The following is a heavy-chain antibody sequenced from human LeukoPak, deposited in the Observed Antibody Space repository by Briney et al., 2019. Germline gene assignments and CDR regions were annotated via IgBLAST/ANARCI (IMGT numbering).Heavy chain of an antibody. D-gene: IGHD3-22*01. CDR1: GGSFSGYY. J-gene: IGHJ6*03. CDR2: INHSGST. V-gene: IGHV4-34*01. CDR3: ARGRRLIVVGHYYYYMDV. Sequence: PSETLSLTCAVYGGSFSGYYWSWIRQPPGKGLEWIGEINHSGSTNYNPFLKSRVTISVDTSKNQFSLKLSSVTAADTAVYYCARGRRLIVVGHYYYYMDVWGKGTTVTVSS.